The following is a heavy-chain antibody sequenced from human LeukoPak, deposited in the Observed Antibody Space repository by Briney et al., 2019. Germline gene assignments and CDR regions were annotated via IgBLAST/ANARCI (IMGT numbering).Heavy chain of an antibody. CDR2: MEPNSGNT. V-gene: IGHV1-8*01. J-gene: IGHJ5*02. Sequence: ASVKDSCKASGYTFTSYDINWVRQAPGQGLEWMGWMEPNSGNTGYAQKFRGRVTMTRDTSISTAYMELSSLRSEDTAVYYCARMDYSGSGSYYGNWFDPWGQGTLVTVSS. CDR1: GYTFTSYD. D-gene: IGHD3-10*01. CDR3: ARMDYSGSGSYYGNWFDP.